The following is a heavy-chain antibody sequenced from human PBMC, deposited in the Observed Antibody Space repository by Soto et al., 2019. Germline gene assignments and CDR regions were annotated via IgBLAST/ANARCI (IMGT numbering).Heavy chain of an antibody. D-gene: IGHD3-10*01. V-gene: IGHV1-46*01. J-gene: IGHJ5*02. CDR2: INPGAGSA. CDR1: GHTFTSSY. Sequence: QVQLVQSRAEVKEPGASVKISCKASGHTFTSSYIHWVRQAPGQGLEWIGLINPGAGSASYAQKFQGRVTMTRDTSTSTVYMELSILRSEETAVYYCARDHSGDYYGSGTYYLDPWGQGTLVTISS. CDR3: ARDHSGDYYGSGTYYLDP.